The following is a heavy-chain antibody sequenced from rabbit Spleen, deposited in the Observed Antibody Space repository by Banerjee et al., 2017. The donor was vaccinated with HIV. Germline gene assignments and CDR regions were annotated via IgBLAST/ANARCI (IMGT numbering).Heavy chain of an antibody. CDR3: ARDAAGDGGGDLDL. CDR1: GFSFSSRYY. CDR2: IYTGSGNT. D-gene: IGHD2-1*01. V-gene: IGHV1S45*01. Sequence: QEQLVESGGGLVQPEGSLTLTCTASGFSFSSRYYMCWVRQAPEKGLEWIGCIYTGSGNTWYASWVNGRFTISKASSTTVTLQMTSLTAADTATYLCARDAAGDGGGDLDLWGPGTLVTVS. J-gene: IGHJ4*01.